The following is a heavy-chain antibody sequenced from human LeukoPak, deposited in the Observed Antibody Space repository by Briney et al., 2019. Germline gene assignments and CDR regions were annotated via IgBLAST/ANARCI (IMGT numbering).Heavy chain of an antibody. CDR2: ISSSSSYI. CDR3: ARNYGSGSRVNWFDP. CDR1: GFTFSSYS. Sequence: GGSLRLSCAASGFTFSSYSMNWVRQAPGKGLEWVSSISSSSSYIYYADSVKGRFTISRDNAKNSLYLQMNSLRAEDTAVYYCARNYGSGSRVNWFDPWGQGTLVTVSS. D-gene: IGHD3-10*01. J-gene: IGHJ5*02. V-gene: IGHV3-21*01.